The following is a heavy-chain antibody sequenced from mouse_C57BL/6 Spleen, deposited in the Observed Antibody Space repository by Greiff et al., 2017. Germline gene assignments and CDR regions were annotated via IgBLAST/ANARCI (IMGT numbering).Heavy chain of an antibody. J-gene: IGHJ2*01. CDR1: GYTFTSYT. D-gene: IGHD4-1*01. Sequence: QVQLQQSGAELARPGASVKMSCKASGYTFTSYTMHWVKQRPGQGLEWIGYINPSSGYTKYNQKFKDKATLTADKSSSTAYMQLSSLTSEDSAVYYCARSIPGTYFDYWGQGTTLTVSS. CDR3: ARSIPGTYFDY. CDR2: INPSSGYT. V-gene: IGHV1-4*01.